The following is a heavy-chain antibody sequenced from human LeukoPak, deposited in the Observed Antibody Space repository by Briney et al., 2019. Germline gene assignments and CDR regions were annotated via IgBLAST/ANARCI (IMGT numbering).Heavy chain of an antibody. J-gene: IGHJ4*02. D-gene: IGHD5-18*01. Sequence: SETLSLTCTVSGGSISSSSYYWGWIRQPPGKGLEWIGSIYYSGSTYYNPSLKSRVTISVDTSKNQFSLKLSSVTAADTAVYYCARGRRIQLGDYWGQGTLVTVSS. CDR3: ARGRRIQLGDY. CDR1: GGSISSSSYY. CDR2: IYYSGST. V-gene: IGHV4-39*07.